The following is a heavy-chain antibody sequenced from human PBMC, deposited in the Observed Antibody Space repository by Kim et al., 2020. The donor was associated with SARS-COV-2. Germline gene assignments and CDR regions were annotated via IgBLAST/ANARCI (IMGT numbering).Heavy chain of an antibody. CDR1: GFTFSSYG. V-gene: IGHV3-33*06. D-gene: IGHD2-2*01. Sequence: GGSLRLSCAASGFTFSSYGMHWVRQAPGKGLEWVAVIWYDGSNKYYADSVKGRFTISRDNSKNTLYLQMNSLRAEDTAVYYCAKGPQTRQSLAWYFDLWGRGTLVTVSS. CDR2: IWYDGSNK. J-gene: IGHJ2*01. CDR3: AKGPQTRQSLAWYFDL.